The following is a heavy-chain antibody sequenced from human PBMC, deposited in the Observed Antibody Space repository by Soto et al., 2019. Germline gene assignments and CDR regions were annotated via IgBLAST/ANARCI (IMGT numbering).Heavy chain of an antibody. CDR2: INHSGST. J-gene: IGHJ6*02. CDR3: ARGLYYYGMDV. Sequence: SETLSLTCAVYGGTFSGYYWSWIRQPPGKGLEWIGEINHSGSTSYNPSLKSRVTISVDTSKNQFSLKLSSVTAADTAVYYCARGLYYYGMDVWGQGTTVTSP. CDR1: GGTFSGYY. V-gene: IGHV4-34*01.